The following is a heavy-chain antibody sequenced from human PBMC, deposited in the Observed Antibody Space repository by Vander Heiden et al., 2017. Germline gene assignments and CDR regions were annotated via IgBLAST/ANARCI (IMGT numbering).Heavy chain of an antibody. CDR1: GYTFTSCG. J-gene: IGHJ6*02. CDR2: ISSYKGNT. V-gene: IGHV1-18*01. Sequence: QVQLVQSGAEVKKPGASVKVACKASGYTFTSCGISWVRQAPGQAPEGMGWISSYKGNTNYAQKLHGRVTMTTDTSTSTAYMELRGLRSDDPAVYYRARGPTRRVVVIPPYNGMDVWGQGTTGTVS. CDR3: ARGPTRRVVVIPPYNGMDV. D-gene: IGHD3-22*01.